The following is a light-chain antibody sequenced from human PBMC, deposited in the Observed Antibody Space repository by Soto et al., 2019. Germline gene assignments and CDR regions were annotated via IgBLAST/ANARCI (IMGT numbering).Light chain of an antibody. CDR2: GHT. J-gene: IGLJ1*01. V-gene: IGLV1-40*01. Sequence: QSVLTQPPSVSGAPGQRVTISCTGNSANIGGGFDVHWYQHLPGAAPKLLIYGHTNRPSGVPDRFSGSKSGTSASLAITGLQVEDEGDYYCQSYDGGLRGDVFGTGTKVTVL. CDR1: SANIGGGFD. CDR3: QSYDGGLRGDV.